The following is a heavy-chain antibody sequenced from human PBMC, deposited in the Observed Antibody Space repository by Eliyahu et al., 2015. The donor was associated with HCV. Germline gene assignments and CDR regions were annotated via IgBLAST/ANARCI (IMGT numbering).Heavy chain of an antibody. CDR1: GXSFSGYX. CDR2: INHSGST. V-gene: IGHV4-34*01. J-gene: IGHJ5*02. Sequence: QVQLQQWGAGLLKPSETLSLXCXVYGXSFSGYXWNWIRQPPGKGLEWIGQINHSGSTNYNPSLKSRVTISIDTSKNQFSLRLSSVTAADTAVYYCARGGYYGQFWFDPWGQGTLVTVSS. D-gene: IGHD3-10*01. CDR3: ARGGYYGQFWFDP.